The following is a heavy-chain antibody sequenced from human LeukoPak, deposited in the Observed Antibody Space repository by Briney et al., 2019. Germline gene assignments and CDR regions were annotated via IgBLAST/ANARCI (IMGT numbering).Heavy chain of an antibody. Sequence: ASVKVSCKASGYTFTNYGISWVRQAPGQGLEWMGWISAYNANTNYAQKLQGRVTMTTDTSTSTAYMELSSLTSEDTAVYYCARGPRAAADDYWGQGTLVTVSS. CDR2: ISAYNANT. J-gene: IGHJ4*02. D-gene: IGHD6-13*01. CDR3: ARGPRAAADDY. V-gene: IGHV1-18*01. CDR1: GYTFTNYG.